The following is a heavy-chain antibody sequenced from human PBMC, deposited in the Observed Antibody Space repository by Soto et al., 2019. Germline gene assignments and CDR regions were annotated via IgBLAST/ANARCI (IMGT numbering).Heavy chain of an antibody. J-gene: IGHJ6*03. D-gene: IGHD3-9*01. V-gene: IGHV3-48*01. CDR3: ARDCVILTGYYNSYYYYMDV. CDR2: ISSSSSTI. CDR1: GFTFSSYS. Sequence: GGSLRLSCAASGFTFSSYSMNWVRQAPGKGLEWVSYISSSSSTIYYADSVKGRFTISRDNAKNSLYLQMNSLRAEDTVVYYCARDCVILTGYYNSYYYYMDVWGKGTTVTVSS.